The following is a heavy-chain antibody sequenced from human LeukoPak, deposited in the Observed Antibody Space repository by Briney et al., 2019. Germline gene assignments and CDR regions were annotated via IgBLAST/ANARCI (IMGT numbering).Heavy chain of an antibody. J-gene: IGHJ4*02. V-gene: IGHV4-4*03. Sequence: PPVILCLTCAVSGASLSSSYGWGWVRQRPGKGLAGIRETHHSGSTQYNPSLKSRVTISVDTSKSPSSLELSSVTAADTAVYYCARYVIVGATAFDYWGQGTLVTVSS. CDR2: THHSGST. CDR3: ARYVIVGATAFDY. D-gene: IGHD1-26*01. CDR1: GASLSSSYG.